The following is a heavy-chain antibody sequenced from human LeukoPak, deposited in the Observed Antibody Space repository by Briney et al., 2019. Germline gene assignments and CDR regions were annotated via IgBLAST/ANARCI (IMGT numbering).Heavy chain of an antibody. Sequence: PSETLSLTCTVSGGSISSSSYYWGWIRRPPGKGLEWIGSIYYSGSTYYNPSLKSRVTISVDTSRNQFSLKLSSVTAADTAVYYCARTLINPGGAFDIWGQGTMVTVSS. V-gene: IGHV4-39*07. CDR2: IYYSGST. D-gene: IGHD3-10*01. CDR3: ARTLINPGGAFDI. J-gene: IGHJ3*02. CDR1: GGSISSSSYY.